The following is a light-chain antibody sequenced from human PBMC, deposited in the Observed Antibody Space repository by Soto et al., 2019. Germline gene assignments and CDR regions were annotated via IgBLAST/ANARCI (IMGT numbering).Light chain of an antibody. Sequence: QSALTQPRSVSGSPGQSVTVSCTGTSSDVGGYNHVSWYQQHPGKAPKLMIYDVSKRPSGVPDRFSGSKSGNTASLTISGLQAEDEADYYCCSYAGSIYVFGTGTKATVL. CDR3: CSYAGSIYV. V-gene: IGLV2-11*01. CDR1: SSDVGGYNH. J-gene: IGLJ1*01. CDR2: DVS.